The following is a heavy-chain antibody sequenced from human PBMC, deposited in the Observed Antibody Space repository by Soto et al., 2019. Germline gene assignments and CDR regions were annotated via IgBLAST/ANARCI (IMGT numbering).Heavy chain of an antibody. CDR2: ISSSSSYI. Sequence: PGGSLRLSCAASGFTFSSYSMNWVRQAPGKGLEWVSSISSSSSYIYYADSVKGRFTISRDNAKNSLYLQMNSLRAEDTAVYYCAREGGNDSSGSAWDYGMDVWGQGTTVTVS. J-gene: IGHJ6*02. V-gene: IGHV3-21*01. D-gene: IGHD3-22*01. CDR1: GFTFSSYS. CDR3: AREGGNDSSGSAWDYGMDV.